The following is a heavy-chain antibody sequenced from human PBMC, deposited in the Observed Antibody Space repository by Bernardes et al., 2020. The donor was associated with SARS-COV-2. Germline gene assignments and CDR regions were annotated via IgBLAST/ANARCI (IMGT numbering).Heavy chain of an antibody. V-gene: IGHV3-73*01. D-gene: IGHD4-17*01. CDR3: TGDYLY. J-gene: IGHJ4*02. Sequence: GGSLRLSCAASGFNFSGSAIQWVRQPSGRGLEWIGRIRSKPKGYATTYAASLKGRFVISRDDSRNTAYLQIHSLKVEDKAVYYCTGDYLYWDQGTLVSVSS. CDR2: IRSKPKGYAT. CDR1: GFNFSGSA.